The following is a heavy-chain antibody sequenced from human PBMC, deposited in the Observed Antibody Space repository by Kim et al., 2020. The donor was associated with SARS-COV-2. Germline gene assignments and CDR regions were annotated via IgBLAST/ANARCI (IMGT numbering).Heavy chain of an antibody. CDR3: ARGFGPYSSSWLA. J-gene: IGHJ5*02. V-gene: IGHV4-34*01. CDR2: INHSGST. D-gene: IGHD6-13*01. CDR1: GGSFSGYY. Sequence: SETLSLTCAVYGGSFSGYYWSWIRQPPGKGLEWIGEINHSGSTNYNPSLKSRVTISVDTSKNQFSLKLSSVTAADTAVYYCARGFGPYSSSWLAWGQGTLVTVSS.